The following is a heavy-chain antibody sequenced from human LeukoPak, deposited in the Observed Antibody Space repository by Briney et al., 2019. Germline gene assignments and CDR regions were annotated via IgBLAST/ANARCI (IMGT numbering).Heavy chain of an antibody. CDR3: MRVHGWAFDY. V-gene: IGHV3-48*04. CDR1: GFTFSNYS. J-gene: IGHJ4*02. CDR2: ISSSSNTI. D-gene: IGHD3-10*01. Sequence: PGGSLRLSCAASGFTFSNYSMNWVRRAPGKGLEWVSYISSSSNTINYADSVKGRFTVSRDNAKNSLYLQMNSLKTEDTAVYYCMRVHGWAFDYWGQGALVTVSS.